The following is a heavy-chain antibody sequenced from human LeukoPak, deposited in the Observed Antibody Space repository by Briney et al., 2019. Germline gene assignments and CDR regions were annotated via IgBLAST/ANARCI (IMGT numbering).Heavy chain of an antibody. Sequence: PSETLSLTCTVSGYSISSGYYWGWIRQPPGKGLEWIGSIYHSGSTNYNPSLKSRVTISVDTSKNQFSLKLSSVTAADTAVYYCARGDYYGTKHFDYWGQGTLVTVSS. D-gene: IGHD3-10*01. CDR2: IYHSGST. J-gene: IGHJ4*02. V-gene: IGHV4-38-2*02. CDR1: GYSISSGYY. CDR3: ARGDYYGTKHFDY.